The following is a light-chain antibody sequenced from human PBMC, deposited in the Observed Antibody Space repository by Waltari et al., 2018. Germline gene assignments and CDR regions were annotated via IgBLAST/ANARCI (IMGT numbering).Light chain of an antibody. Sequence: DIQMTQSPSSLSASVRDRVPIPSRASQSISNWLAWYQQKPGKAPILLIYKASILKSGVPSRFSGSGSGTQFTLTISSLQPGDFATYYCQQYNTYSSFGQGTKLEIK. J-gene: IGKJ2*01. CDR3: QQYNTYSS. V-gene: IGKV1-5*03. CDR1: QSISNW. CDR2: KAS.